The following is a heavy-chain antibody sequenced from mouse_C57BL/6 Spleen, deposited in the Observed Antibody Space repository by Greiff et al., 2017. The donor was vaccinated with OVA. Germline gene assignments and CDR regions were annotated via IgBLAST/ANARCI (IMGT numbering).Heavy chain of an antibody. CDR2: IYPRDGST. Sequence: QVHVKQSDAELVKPGASVKISCKVSGYTFTDHTIHWMKQRPEQGLEWIGYIYPRDGSTKYNEKFKGKATLTADKSSSTAYMQLNSLTSEDSAVYFCAREGIITTVVATGYFDVWGTGTTVTVSS. D-gene: IGHD1-1*01. V-gene: IGHV1-78*01. J-gene: IGHJ1*03. CDR3: AREGIITTVVATGYFDV. CDR1: GYTFTDHT.